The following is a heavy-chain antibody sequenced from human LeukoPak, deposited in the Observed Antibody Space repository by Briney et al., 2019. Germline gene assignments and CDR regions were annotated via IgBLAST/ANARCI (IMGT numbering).Heavy chain of an antibody. J-gene: IGHJ4*02. CDR2: IYSGGST. V-gene: IGHV3-66*01. D-gene: IGHD2-21*02. CDR1: GFTFDDYG. CDR3: ARGIDCGGDCYSSFDY. Sequence: GGSLRLSCAASGFTFDDYGMSWVRPAPGKGLEWVSVIYSGGSTYYADSVKGRFTISRDNSKNTLYLQMNSLRAEDTAVYYCARGIDCGGDCYSSFDYWGQGTLSPSPQ.